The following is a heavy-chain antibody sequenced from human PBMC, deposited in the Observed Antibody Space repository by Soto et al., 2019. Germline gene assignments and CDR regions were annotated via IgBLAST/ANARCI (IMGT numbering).Heavy chain of an antibody. D-gene: IGHD6-6*01. CDR2: IYTSGST. V-gene: IGHV4-61*02. J-gene: IGHJ5*02. CDR3: ARDHTFIAARPGNWFDP. CDR1: GGSVSSGQYY. Sequence: PSETLSLTCTVSGGSVSSGQYYWSWIRQPAGKGLEWIGRIYTSGSTNYNPSLKSRVTMSVDTSKNQFSLKLSSVTAADTAVYYCARDHTFIAARPGNWFDPWGQGTLVTVSS.